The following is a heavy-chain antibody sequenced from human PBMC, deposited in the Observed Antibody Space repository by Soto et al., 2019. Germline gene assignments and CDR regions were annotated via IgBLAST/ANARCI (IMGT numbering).Heavy chain of an antibody. Sequence: SETLSLTCSVSGGSISSGDYYWNWIRQPPGKGLEWIGHIYYSGSTYYNSSLKSRVTISVDKSNNQFSLELTSVTAADTAIYYCTTLPPRIVVVVSPIPTWGQGTPVTVSS. V-gene: IGHV4-30-4*03. CDR3: TTLPPRIVVVVSPIPT. CDR1: GGSISSGDYY. D-gene: IGHD2-21*02. J-gene: IGHJ5*02. CDR2: IYYSGST.